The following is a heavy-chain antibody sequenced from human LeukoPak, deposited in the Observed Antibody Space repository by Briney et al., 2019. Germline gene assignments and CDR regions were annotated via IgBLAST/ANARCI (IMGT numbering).Heavy chain of an antibody. Sequence: SETLSLTCTVSGGSISSYYWSWIRQPPGKGLEWIGYIYYSGSTNYNPSLKSRVTISVDTSKNQFSLKLSSVTAADTAVCYCARDLDGSDAFGIWGQGTMVTVSS. CDR1: GGSISSYY. CDR2: IYYSGST. V-gene: IGHV4-59*01. D-gene: IGHD5-24*01. CDR3: ARDLDGSDAFGI. J-gene: IGHJ3*02.